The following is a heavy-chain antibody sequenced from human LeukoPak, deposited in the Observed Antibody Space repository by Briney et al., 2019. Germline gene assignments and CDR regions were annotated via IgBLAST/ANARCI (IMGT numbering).Heavy chain of an antibody. CDR3: ARGLGRSSGWYRWKNWFDP. V-gene: IGHV4-34*01. Sequence: SETLSLTCAVYGGSFSGYYWSWIRQPPGKGLEWIGEINHSGSTNYNPSLKSRVTISVDTSKNQFTLKLSSVTAADTAVYYCARGLGRSSGWYRWKNWFDPWGQGTLVTVSS. CDR1: GGSFSGYY. J-gene: IGHJ5*02. CDR2: INHSGST. D-gene: IGHD6-19*01.